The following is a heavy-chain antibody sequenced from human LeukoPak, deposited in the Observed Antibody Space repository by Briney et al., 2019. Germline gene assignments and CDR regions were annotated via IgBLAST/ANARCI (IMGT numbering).Heavy chain of an antibody. Sequence: GGSLRLSCAASGFTFSSYGMHWVRQAPGKGLEWVAVISYDGSNKYYADSVKGRFTISRDNSKNTLYLQMNSLTAEDTAIYYCAKDRGSSSPMRYYFDYWGQGTQVTVSS. CDR1: GFTFSSYG. CDR3: AKDRGSSSPMRYYFDY. J-gene: IGHJ4*02. D-gene: IGHD6-19*01. V-gene: IGHV3-30*18. CDR2: ISYDGSNK.